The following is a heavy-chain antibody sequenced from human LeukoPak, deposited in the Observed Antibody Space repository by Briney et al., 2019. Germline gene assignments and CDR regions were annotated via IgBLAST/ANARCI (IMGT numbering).Heavy chain of an antibody. CDR3: ARESSSGYYDY. CDR2: INHSGST. CDR1: GGSFSGYY. J-gene: IGHJ4*02. D-gene: IGHD3-22*01. Sequence: SETLSLTCAVYGGSFSGYYWSWIRQPPGKGPEWIGEINHSGSTNYNPSLKSRVTISVDTSKNQFSLKLSSVTAADTAAYYCARESSSGYYDYWGQGTLVTVSS. V-gene: IGHV4-34*01.